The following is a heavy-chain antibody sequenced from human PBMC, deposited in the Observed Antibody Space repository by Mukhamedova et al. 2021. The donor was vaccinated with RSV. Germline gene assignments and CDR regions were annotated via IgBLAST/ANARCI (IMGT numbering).Heavy chain of an antibody. D-gene: IGHD3-10*01. V-gene: IGHV4-59*01. J-gene: IGHJ5*02. CDR2: VHYGGST. Sequence: GKALEWMGYVHYGGSTNYNPSLKSRVTISVDTSKNQFSLELSSVTAADTAVYYCARGGGQKGGWCDRWSQGTLVTGSS. CDR3: ARGGGQKGGWCDR.